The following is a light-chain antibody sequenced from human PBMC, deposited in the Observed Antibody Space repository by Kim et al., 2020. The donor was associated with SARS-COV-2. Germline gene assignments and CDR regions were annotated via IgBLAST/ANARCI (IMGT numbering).Light chain of an antibody. Sequence: EIVMTQSPATLSVSPGERDTLSCRASQSVSSNLAWYQQKPGQAPRLLIYGASTRATGIPARFSGSGYGTEFTLTISSLQSEDFAVYYCQQYNNWLYTFGQGTKLEI. CDR2: GAS. CDR3: QQYNNWLYT. CDR1: QSVSSN. J-gene: IGKJ2*01. V-gene: IGKV3-15*01.